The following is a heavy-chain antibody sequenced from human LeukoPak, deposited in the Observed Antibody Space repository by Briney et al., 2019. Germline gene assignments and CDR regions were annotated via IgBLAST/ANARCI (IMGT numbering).Heavy chain of an antibody. D-gene: IGHD6-13*01. Sequence: ASVKVSCKASGYTFTGYYMHWVRQAPGQGLEWMGWINPNSGGTNYAQKFQGRVTMTRDTSISTAYMELRRLRSDDTAVYYCARGIAAAGWAFDYWGQGTLVTVSS. CDR2: INPNSGGT. CDR1: GYTFTGYY. CDR3: ARGIAAAGWAFDY. J-gene: IGHJ4*02. V-gene: IGHV1-2*02.